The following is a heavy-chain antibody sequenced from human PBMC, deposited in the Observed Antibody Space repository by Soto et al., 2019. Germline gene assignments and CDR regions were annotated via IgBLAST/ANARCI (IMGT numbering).Heavy chain of an antibody. J-gene: IGHJ6*02. Sequence: QVQLRESGPGLVKPSGTLSLTCAVSGGSISSNHWWNWVRQSPGKGLEWIGEIYHSGSTNDNLSLKRRITMSVDKSKNQFSLRLNSVTAADTATYFCARFPFGDNCGYYGMVVWGQGTTVTVAS. D-gene: IGHD3-10*01. CDR3: ARFPFGDNCGYYGMVV. CDR2: IYHSGST. V-gene: IGHV4-4*02. CDR1: GGSISSNHW.